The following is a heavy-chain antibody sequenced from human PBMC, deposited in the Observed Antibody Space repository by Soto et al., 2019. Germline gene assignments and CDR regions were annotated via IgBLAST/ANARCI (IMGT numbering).Heavy chain of an antibody. CDR2: IYYSGST. D-gene: IGHD1-1*01. V-gene: IGHV4-59*01. J-gene: IGHJ6*02. CDR1: GGSISSYY. Sequence: QVQLQESGPGLVKPSETLSLTCTVSGGSISSYYWSWIRQPPGKGLEWIGYIYYSGSTNYNPSLKSRVTISVDTSKNQYSLKLSSVTAADTAVYYCAIAELEPDYYYGMDVCGQGTTVTVSS. CDR3: AIAELEPDYYYGMDV.